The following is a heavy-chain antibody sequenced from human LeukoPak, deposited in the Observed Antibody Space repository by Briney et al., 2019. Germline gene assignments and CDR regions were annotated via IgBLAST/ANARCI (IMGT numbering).Heavy chain of an antibody. V-gene: IGHV5-51*01. CDR2: IYPADSHP. J-gene: IGHJ4*02. D-gene: IGHD3-22*01. CDR3: ARGYYYFDW. CDR1: GYSFAGYW. Sequence: GESLKISCKGSGYSFAGYWIAWVRQMPGKGLEWMGIIYPADSHPRYSPSFQGQVTISADKSIGAAYLQWSSLKASDTAMYYCARGYYYFDWWGQGTPVTVSS.